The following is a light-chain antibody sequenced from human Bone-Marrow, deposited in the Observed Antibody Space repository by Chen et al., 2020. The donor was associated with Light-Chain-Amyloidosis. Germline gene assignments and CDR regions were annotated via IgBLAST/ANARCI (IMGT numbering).Light chain of an antibody. Sequence: SSQLTQPPSLSVSPAPTARITCPGDDLPTNDAYWYQQKPGQAPVLVIHRDTERPSGISERFCGSSSGKTAKLTISGVQAEDEADYHCQSADSSGTYEVIFGGGTKLTVL. J-gene: IGLJ2*01. CDR1: DLPTND. CDR2: RDT. V-gene: IGLV3-25*03. CDR3: QSADSSGTYEVI.